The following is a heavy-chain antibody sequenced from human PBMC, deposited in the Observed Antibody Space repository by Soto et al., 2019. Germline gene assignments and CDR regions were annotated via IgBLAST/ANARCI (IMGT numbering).Heavy chain of an antibody. CDR2: ISGRGTTI. J-gene: IGHJ6*02. CDR1: GFSFSSYS. CDR3: ARLGCGRSSEGSYYFYYCGRDV. Sequence: EVQLVESGGGLVQPGQSLRLSCAASGFSFSSYSMNWVRQAPGKGLEWISFISGRGTTIYYADSVKGRFSISRDNAKNSLDLQMDSLTDEDTDVYYCARLGCGRSSEGSYYFYYCGRDVWGEDTTVAVSS. V-gene: IGHV3-48*02. D-gene: IGHD2-2*01.